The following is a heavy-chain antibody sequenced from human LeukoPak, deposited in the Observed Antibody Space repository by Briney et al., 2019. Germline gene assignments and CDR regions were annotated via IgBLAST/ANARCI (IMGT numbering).Heavy chain of an antibody. V-gene: IGHV3-30*18. Sequence: PGGSLRLSCAASGFTFSSYGMHWVRQAPGKGLEWVAVIPYDGSNKYYADSVKGRFTISRDNSKNTLYLQMNSLRAEDTAVYYCAKDRGGEALYDYWGQGTLVTVSS. D-gene: IGHD2-21*01. CDR2: IPYDGSNK. CDR1: GFTFSSYG. CDR3: AKDRGGEALYDY. J-gene: IGHJ4*02.